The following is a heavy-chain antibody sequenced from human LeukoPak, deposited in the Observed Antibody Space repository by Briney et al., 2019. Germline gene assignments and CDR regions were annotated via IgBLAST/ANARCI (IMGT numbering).Heavy chain of an antibody. J-gene: IGHJ4*02. CDR3: ASLTDHCSSTSPSCDGRIAARPWSGY. Sequence: SETLSLTCAVYGGSFSGYYWSWIRQPPGKGLEWIGEINHSGSTNYNPSLKSRVTISVDTSKNQFSLKLSSVTAADTAVHYCASLTDHCSSTSPSCDGRIAARPWSGYWGQGTLVTVSS. V-gene: IGHV4-34*01. CDR2: INHSGST. D-gene: IGHD2-2*01. CDR1: GGSFSGYY.